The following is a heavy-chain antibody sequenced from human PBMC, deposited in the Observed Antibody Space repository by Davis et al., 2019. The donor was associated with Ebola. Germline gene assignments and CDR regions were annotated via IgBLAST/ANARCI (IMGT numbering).Heavy chain of an antibody. CDR1: GYTFSSYG. Sequence: ASVTVSCKASGYTFSSYGITWVRQAPGQGLEWMGWISAYNGKTKYSQKLQGRVTMTRDISTSTAYMELRSLRSDDTAVYYCARDVVVAPAIQGHFQHWGQGTLVTVSS. V-gene: IGHV1-18*01. CDR3: ARDVVVAPAIQGHFQH. J-gene: IGHJ1*01. CDR2: ISAYNGKT. D-gene: IGHD2-2*01.